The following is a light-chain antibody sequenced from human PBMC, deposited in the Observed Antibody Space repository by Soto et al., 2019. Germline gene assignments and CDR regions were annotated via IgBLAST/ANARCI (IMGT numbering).Light chain of an antibody. J-gene: IGLJ3*02. CDR1: SSDVGSYNL. V-gene: IGLV2-23*02. Sequence: QSALTQPASVSGSPGQSITISCTGTSSDVGSYNLVSWYQQHPGKAPKLMIYEVSKRPSGVSNRFSGSKSGNTASLTISELQAEDEADYYCCSYAGSSTWFGGGTKLTVL. CDR2: EVS. CDR3: CSYAGSSTW.